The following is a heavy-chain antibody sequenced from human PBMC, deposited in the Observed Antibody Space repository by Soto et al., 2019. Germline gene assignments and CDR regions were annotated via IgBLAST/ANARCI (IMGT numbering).Heavy chain of an antibody. V-gene: IGHV3-23*01. Sequence: WGSMRLSCAASGFTFSSYAMSWVRQAPGKGLEWVSAISGSGGSTYYADSVKGRFTISRDNSKNTLYLQMNSLRAEDTAIYYCAKAPRFNGVTPFEPWGQGTLVTVSS. D-gene: IGHD3-3*01. CDR3: AKAPRFNGVTPFEP. CDR2: ISGSGGST. J-gene: IGHJ5*02. CDR1: GFTFSSYA.